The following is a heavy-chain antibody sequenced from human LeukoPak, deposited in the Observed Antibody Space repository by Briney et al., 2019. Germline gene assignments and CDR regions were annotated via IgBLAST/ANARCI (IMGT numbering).Heavy chain of an antibody. D-gene: IGHD3-10*01. J-gene: IGHJ4*02. CDR1: GYIFTRYG. V-gene: IGHV1-18*01. CDR3: ARDFSGNYEHDY. CDR2: ISAYNGNT. Sequence: ASVKVSCKASGYIFTRYGISWVRQAPGQGLEWMGWISAYNGNTNYAQALQGRVTMTTDTSTTTAYMELRSLTSDGTAVYYCARDFSGNYEHDYWGQGTLVTVSP.